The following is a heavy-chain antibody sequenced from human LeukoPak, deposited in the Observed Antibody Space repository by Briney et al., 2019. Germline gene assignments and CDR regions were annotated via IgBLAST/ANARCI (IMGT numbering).Heavy chain of an antibody. Sequence: ASVKVSCKASGYTFTSYGISWVRQAPGQGLEWMGWIIAYNGNTNYAQKLQGRVTMTTDTSTSTAYMELRSLRSDDTAVYYCARVGYSSGWTHRIYYYYIDVWGKGTTVTISS. V-gene: IGHV1-18*01. J-gene: IGHJ6*03. D-gene: IGHD6-19*01. CDR2: IIAYNGNT. CDR1: GYTFTSYG. CDR3: ARVGYSSGWTHRIYYYYIDV.